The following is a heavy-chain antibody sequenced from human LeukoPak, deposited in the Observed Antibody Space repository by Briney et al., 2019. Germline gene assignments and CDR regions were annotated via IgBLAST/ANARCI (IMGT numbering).Heavy chain of an antibody. CDR2: INPNSGGT. D-gene: IGHD4-17*01. J-gene: IGHJ4*02. V-gene: IGHV1-2*02. CDR1: GYTFTGFY. Sequence: ASVKVSCKASGYTFTGFYMHWVRQAPGQGLEWMGWINPNSGGTNYAQKFQGRVTMTRDTSISTAYMELSRLRSDDTAVYYCAREGGTVTTFDYWGQGTLVTVSS. CDR3: AREGGTVTTFDY.